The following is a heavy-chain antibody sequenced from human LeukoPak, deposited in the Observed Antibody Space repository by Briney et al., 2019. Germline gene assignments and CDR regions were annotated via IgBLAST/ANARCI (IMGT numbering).Heavy chain of an antibody. J-gene: IGHJ4*02. V-gene: IGHV4-4*02. CDR3: ASRIYSSGWVFDS. CDR1: GVSISSSNW. D-gene: IGHD6-19*01. Sequence: PSETLSLTCAVSGVSISSSNWWSWVRQPPGKGLEWIGEIYHSGSTNYNPSLKSRVTISVDKSKNQFSLKLSSVTAADTAVYYCASRIYSSGWVFDSWGQGTLVTVSS. CDR2: IYHSGST.